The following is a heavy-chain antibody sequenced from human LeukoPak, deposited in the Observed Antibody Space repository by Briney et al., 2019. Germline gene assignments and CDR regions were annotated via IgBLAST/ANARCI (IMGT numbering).Heavy chain of an antibody. Sequence: GGSLRLSCAASGLTFTSYAMNWVRQAPGRGLEWVSGISGSGGSTYYADSVKGRFTISRDNAKNTLYLEVRSLRAEDTAVYFCARDADGPGSLIDYWGQGTLVTVSS. CDR3: ARDADGPGSLIDY. J-gene: IGHJ4*02. D-gene: IGHD2-8*01. V-gene: IGHV3-23*01. CDR2: ISGSGGST. CDR1: GLTFTSYA.